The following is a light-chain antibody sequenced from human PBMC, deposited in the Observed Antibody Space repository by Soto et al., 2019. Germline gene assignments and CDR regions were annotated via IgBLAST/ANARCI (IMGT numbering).Light chain of an antibody. Sequence: DILMIQSPATLSLSPGGRATLSCRASQSVSSNLAWYQQKPGQAPRLLIQRASTRATGIPARFSGSGSGTEFTLTISSLQSEDFAVYFCQQYNNWPGTFGQGTKVEIK. CDR2: RAS. CDR1: QSVSSN. V-gene: IGKV3-15*01. CDR3: QQYNNWPGT. J-gene: IGKJ1*01.